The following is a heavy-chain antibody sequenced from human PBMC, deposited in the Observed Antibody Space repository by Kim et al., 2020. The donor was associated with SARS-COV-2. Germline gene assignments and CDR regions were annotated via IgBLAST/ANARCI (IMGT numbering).Heavy chain of an antibody. J-gene: IGHJ5*02. CDR1: GCTFSSYA. Sequence: SVKVSCKASGCTFSSYAISWVRQAPGQGLDWMGLIIPIFGTANYAQKFQGRVTITADKSTSTASMELSSLRSEDTAVYYCARAIAVAGRDNWFDPWGQGTLVTVSS. CDR2: IIPIFGTA. D-gene: IGHD6-19*01. CDR3: ARAIAVAGRDNWFDP. V-gene: IGHV1-69*06.